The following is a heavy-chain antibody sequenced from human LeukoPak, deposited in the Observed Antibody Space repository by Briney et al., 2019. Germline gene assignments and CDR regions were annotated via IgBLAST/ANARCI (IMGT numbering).Heavy chain of an antibody. CDR2: IYHSGST. Sequence: PSGTLSLTCAVSGGSTSSSNWWSWVRQPPGKGLEWIGEIYHSGSTNYNPSLKSRVTISVDKSKNQFSLKLNSVTAADTAVYYCARDYYGSGSYIDYWGQGTLVTVSS. V-gene: IGHV4-4*02. CDR1: GGSTSSSNW. J-gene: IGHJ4*02. CDR3: ARDYYGSGSYIDY. D-gene: IGHD3-10*01.